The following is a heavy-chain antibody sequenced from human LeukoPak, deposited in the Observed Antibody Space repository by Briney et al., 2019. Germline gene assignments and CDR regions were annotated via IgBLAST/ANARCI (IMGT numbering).Heavy chain of an antibody. CDR1: GFTFSDHT. J-gene: IGHJ4*02. Sequence: GGSLRLSCAASGFTFSDHTMNWVRQAPGKGLEWVSSISSSSSYIYYADSVKGRFTISRDNAKNSLYLQMNSLRAEDTAVYYCARDIDDYPFDYWGQGTLVTVSS. CDR2: ISSSSSYI. V-gene: IGHV3-21*01. CDR3: ARDIDDYPFDY. D-gene: IGHD5-24*01.